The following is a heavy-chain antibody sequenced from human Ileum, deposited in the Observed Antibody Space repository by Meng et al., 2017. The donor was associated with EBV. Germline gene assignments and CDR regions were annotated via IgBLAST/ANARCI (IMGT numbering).Heavy chain of an antibody. V-gene: IGHV7-4-1*02. Sequence: QGQRVKSGFELKKPWASVKVSCKASGYTFTRNAINWVRQAPGQGLEWMGWISTNTGNPTYAQGFAGRFVFSLDTSVSTAYLQISGLKAEDTAIYYCARDSGYTRSWSGDYWGQGTLVTVSS. D-gene: IGHD6-13*01. CDR1: GYTFTRNA. CDR3: ARDSGYTRSWSGDY. J-gene: IGHJ4*02. CDR2: ISTNTGNP.